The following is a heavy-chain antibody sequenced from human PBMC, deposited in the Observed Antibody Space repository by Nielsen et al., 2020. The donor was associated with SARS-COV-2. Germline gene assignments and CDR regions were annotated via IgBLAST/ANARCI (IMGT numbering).Heavy chain of an antibody. CDR1: EFTFSSYG. V-gene: IGHV3-30*02. D-gene: IGHD5-12*01. Sequence: GGSLRLSCAASEFTFSSYGMHWVRQAPGKGLEWVAFIRSDGSQKYYAESVKGRFTISRDDSKSTLYLQMTSLRPEDTALCYCAKSGFIVAGVYHGLDVWGHGTTVTVSS. CDR3: AKSGFIVAGVYHGLDV. CDR2: IRSDGSQK. J-gene: IGHJ6*02.